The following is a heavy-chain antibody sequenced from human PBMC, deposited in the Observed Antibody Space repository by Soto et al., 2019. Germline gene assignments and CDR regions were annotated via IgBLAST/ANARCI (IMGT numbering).Heavy chain of an antibody. D-gene: IGHD3-9*01. Sequence: PSETLSLTCAVYGGSFSGYYWSWIRQPPGKGLEWIGEINHSGSTNYNPSLKSRVTISVDTSKNHFSLKLSSVTAADTAVYYFASSPLRYFDWLLYRDAFDIWGQGTMVTVSS. CDR1: GGSFSGYY. CDR3: ASSPLRYFDWLLYRDAFDI. CDR2: INHSGST. V-gene: IGHV4-34*01. J-gene: IGHJ3*02.